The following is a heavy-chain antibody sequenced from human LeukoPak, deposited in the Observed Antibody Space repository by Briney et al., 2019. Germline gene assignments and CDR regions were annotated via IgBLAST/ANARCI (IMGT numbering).Heavy chain of an antibody. CDR2: INSDGSST. V-gene: IGHV3-74*01. J-gene: IGHJ6*02. Sequence: AGGSLRLSCAASGFTFSSYWMHWVRQAPGKGLVWVSRINSDGSSTSYADSVKGRFTISRGNAKNTLYLQMHSLRAEDTAVYYCARVPGYNVYYYYGMDVWGQGTTVTVSS. CDR3: ARVPGYNVYYYYGMDV. D-gene: IGHD5-24*01. CDR1: GFTFSSYW.